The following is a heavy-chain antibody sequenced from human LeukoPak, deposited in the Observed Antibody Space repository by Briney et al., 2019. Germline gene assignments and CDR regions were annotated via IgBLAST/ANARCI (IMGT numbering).Heavy chain of an antibody. CDR2: IRSKANHYAT. D-gene: IGHD5-18*01. CDR3: ARAVGYSYGYVWFDP. V-gene: IGHV3-73*01. Sequence: PGGSLRLSCAASGFTFSGSAMHWVRQASGKGLEWVGRIRSKANHYATAYAASVKGRFTVSRDDSKNTAYLQMNSLKTEDTAVYYCARAVGYSYGYVWFDPWGQGTLVTVSS. CDR1: GFTFSGSA. J-gene: IGHJ5*02.